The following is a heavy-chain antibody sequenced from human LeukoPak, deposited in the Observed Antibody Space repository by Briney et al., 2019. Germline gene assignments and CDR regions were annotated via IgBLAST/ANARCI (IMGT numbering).Heavy chain of an antibody. D-gene: IGHD3-22*01. Sequence: PGGSLRLSCAASGFTFSSYGMHWVRQAPGKGLEWVAFIRYDGSNKYYADSVKGRFTISRDNSKNTLYLQMNSLRAEDTAVYYCAKGGPRFTPMVVFTEGLDYWGQGTLVTVSS. V-gene: IGHV3-30*02. J-gene: IGHJ4*02. CDR3: AKGGPRFTPMVVFTEGLDY. CDR2: IRYDGSNK. CDR1: GFTFSSYG.